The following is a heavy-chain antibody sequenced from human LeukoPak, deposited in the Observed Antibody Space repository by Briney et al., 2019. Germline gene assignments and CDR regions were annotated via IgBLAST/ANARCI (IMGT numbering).Heavy chain of an antibody. V-gene: IGHV3-23*01. D-gene: IGHD3-16*01. Sequence: PGGSLRLSCAASGFTFSSYAMYWVRQAPGKGLEWVSGIFGSGGSTYYADSVKGRFTISRDNSKNTLYLQMNSLRAEDTAVYYCANRRLRGAFDIWGQGTMVTVSS. J-gene: IGHJ3*02. CDR1: GFTFSSYA. CDR3: ANRRLRGAFDI. CDR2: IFGSGGST.